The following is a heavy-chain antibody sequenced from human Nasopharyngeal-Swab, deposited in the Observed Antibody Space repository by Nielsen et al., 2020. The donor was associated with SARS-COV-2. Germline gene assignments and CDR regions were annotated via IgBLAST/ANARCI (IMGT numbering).Heavy chain of an antibody. CDR1: GFTFSSSG. Sequence: GGSLRLSCAASGFTFSSSGMDWVRQAPSKGLEWVAVISYDGSNEYYGDSVKGRFTISRDNSKNTLYLQMNSLRAEDTAVYYCARGVYVVVPAANGDYWGQGTLVTVSS. CDR2: ISYDGSNE. V-gene: IGHV3-30*03. CDR3: ARGVYVVVPAANGDY. J-gene: IGHJ4*02. D-gene: IGHD2-2*01.